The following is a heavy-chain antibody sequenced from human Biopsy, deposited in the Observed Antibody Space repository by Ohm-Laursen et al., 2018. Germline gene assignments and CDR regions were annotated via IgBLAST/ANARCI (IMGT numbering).Heavy chain of an antibody. J-gene: IGHJ6*02. V-gene: IGHV1-46*01. D-gene: IGHD5-24*01. CDR3: ARAGVGSDGTDSYYYGMDV. CDR2: ISPSGATT. Sequence: ASVKVSCKASRYAFIGSYIHWVRQAPGQGLEWMGVISPSGATTSFSQKFQGRITMTRDTSTGTVYMDLNSLGSEDTAVYYCARAGVGSDGTDSYYYGMDVWGPGTTVTVSS. CDR1: RYAFIGSY.